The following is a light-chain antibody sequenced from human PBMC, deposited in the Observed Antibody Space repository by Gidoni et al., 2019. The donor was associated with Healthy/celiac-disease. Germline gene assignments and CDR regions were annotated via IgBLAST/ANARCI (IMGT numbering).Light chain of an antibody. V-gene: IGKV1-33*01. CDR2: DAS. CDR3: QQYDNLPLT. CDR1: QDISNY. Sequence: DIQMTQSPSSLSASVGDRVTITRQASQDISNYLNWYQQKPGKAPKLLIYDASNWETGVPSRFSGSGSGTDFTFTISSLQPEDIATYYCQQYDNLPLTFGGGTKVEIK. J-gene: IGKJ4*01.